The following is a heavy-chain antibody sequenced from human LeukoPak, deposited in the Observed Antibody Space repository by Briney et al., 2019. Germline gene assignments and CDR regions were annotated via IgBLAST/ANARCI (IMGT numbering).Heavy chain of an antibody. J-gene: IGHJ5*02. V-gene: IGHV4-34*01. D-gene: IGHD6-19*01. CDR2: INPSGNT. CDR3: ARGRSLVWLASLPWRFDP. Sequence: PETLSLTCTVYVGSFSGYYWSWIRQPPRKGLEWNGEINPSGNTNYHPSLKSRVTISVDTSKNQFSLKLRSVTAADTAVYYCARGRSLVWLASLPWRFDPWGQGTLVTVSS. CDR1: VGSFSGYY.